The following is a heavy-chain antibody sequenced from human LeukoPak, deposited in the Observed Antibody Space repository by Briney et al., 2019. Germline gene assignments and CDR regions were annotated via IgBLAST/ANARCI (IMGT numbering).Heavy chain of an antibody. V-gene: IGHV3-48*01. CDR3: ARGDSYGPSKNGMDV. CDR2: ISSSSSTI. Sequence: GGSLRLSCAASGFTFSSYSMNWVRQAPGKGLEWVSYISSSSSTIYYADSVKGRFTISRGNAKNSLYLQMNSLRAEDTAVYYCARGDSYGPSKNGMDVWGQGTTVTVSS. J-gene: IGHJ6*02. CDR1: GFTFSSYS. D-gene: IGHD5-18*01.